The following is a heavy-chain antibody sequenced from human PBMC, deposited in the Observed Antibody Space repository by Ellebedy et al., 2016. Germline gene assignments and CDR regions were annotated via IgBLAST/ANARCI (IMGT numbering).Heavy chain of an antibody. J-gene: IGHJ5*01. CDR2: ISNSGHT. CDR3: VRGAESGSWIDS. Sequence: SETLSLTCTVSGASISTYWWNWIRQPPGKGLEWIGYISNSGHTKYNPSLQSRVTISADTSKNQFSLRLESMTAADTAVYYCVRGAESGSWIDSWGQGILVTVSS. D-gene: IGHD5-12*01. V-gene: IGHV4-59*08. CDR1: GASISTYW.